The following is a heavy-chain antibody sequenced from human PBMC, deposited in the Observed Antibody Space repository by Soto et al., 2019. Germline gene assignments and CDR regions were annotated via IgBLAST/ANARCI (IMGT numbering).Heavy chain of an antibody. V-gene: IGHV1-18*01. CDR2: ISAYNGNT. CDR3: ARTPGQIVRCGAFEI. CDR1: GYTFTSYV. J-gene: IGHJ3*02. D-gene: IGHD3-16*02. Sequence: ASVKVSCKASGYTFTSYVISWVRQAPGQGLEWMGWISAYNGNTNYAQRLQGRVTMTTDTSTSTAYMELRSLRSDDTAVYYCARTPGQIVRCGAFEIGGQGTMGTVSS.